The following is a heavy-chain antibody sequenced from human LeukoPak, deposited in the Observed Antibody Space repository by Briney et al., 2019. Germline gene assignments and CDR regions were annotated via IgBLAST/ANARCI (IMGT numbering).Heavy chain of an antibody. V-gene: IGHV3-21*01. D-gene: IGHD1-7*01. CDR3: ARDGGRELELRPFDY. J-gene: IGHJ4*02. CDR2: ISTSGVNT. Sequence: PGGSLRLSCAASGFTFSSYAMNWVRQAPGKGLQWVSVISTSGVNTYYADSVKGRFTISRDNAKNSLYLQMNSLRAKDTAVYYCARDGGRELELRPFDYWGQGTLVTVSS. CDR1: GFTFSSYA.